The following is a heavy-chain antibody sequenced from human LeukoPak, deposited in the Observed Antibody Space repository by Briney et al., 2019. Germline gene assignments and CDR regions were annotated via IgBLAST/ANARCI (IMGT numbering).Heavy chain of an antibody. CDR1: GFTFSSYG. V-gene: IGHV3-30*02. Sequence: GGSLRLSCAASGFTFSSYGMHWVRQAPGKGLGWVAFIRYDGSNKYYADSVKGRFTISRDNSKNTLYLQMNSLRAEDTAVYYCANGYSGYAGYFDYWGQGTLVTVSS. CDR3: ANGYSGYAGYFDY. CDR2: IRYDGSNK. J-gene: IGHJ4*02. D-gene: IGHD5-12*01.